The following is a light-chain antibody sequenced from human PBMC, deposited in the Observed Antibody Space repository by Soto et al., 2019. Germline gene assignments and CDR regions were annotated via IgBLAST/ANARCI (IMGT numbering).Light chain of an antibody. Sequence: DIAMTQSPLSLPVTPVDPAAISFRSSQSLPNSHRYNYLDWCMKKTRQSPQLLIYVRSTRASGVPDRFSGSGSGTDFTLKISRLEAEDVRVYSCMQALRPPGFGQRTTLDIK. J-gene: IGKJ1*01. CDR2: VRS. CDR1: QSLPNSHRYNY. CDR3: MQALRPPG. V-gene: IGKV2-28*01.